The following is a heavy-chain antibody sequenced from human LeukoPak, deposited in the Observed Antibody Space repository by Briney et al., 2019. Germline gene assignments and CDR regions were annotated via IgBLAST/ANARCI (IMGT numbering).Heavy chain of an antibody. J-gene: IGHJ4*02. CDR3: ARGFRRTYYYDSSGYSFDY. Sequence: SETLSLTCAVYGGSFSGYYWSWIRQPPGKGLEWIGEINHSGSTNYNPSLKSRVTISVDTSKNQFSLKLSSVTAADTAVYYCARGFRRTYYYDSSGYSFDYWGQGTLVTVSS. CDR1: GGSFSGYY. CDR2: INHSGST. D-gene: IGHD3-22*01. V-gene: IGHV4-34*01.